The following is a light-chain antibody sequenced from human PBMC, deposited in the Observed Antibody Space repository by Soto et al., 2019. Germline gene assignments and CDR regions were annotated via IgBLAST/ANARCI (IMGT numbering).Light chain of an antibody. CDR3: QQYNNWPPWT. Sequence: EIVMTQSPATLSVSPGERATLSCRASQSVSSNLAWYQQKPGQAPRLLIYGASTRATGIPARFSGSGSATDFTLTISSLQSEDFAVYYCQQYNNWPPWTLGQGTKVEIK. V-gene: IGKV3-15*01. CDR1: QSVSSN. J-gene: IGKJ1*01. CDR2: GAS.